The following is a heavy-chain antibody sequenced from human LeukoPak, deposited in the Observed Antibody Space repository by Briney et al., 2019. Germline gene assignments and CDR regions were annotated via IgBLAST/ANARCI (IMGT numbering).Heavy chain of an antibody. J-gene: IGHJ4*02. CDR3: ARDRGDGYDYFWDY. Sequence: SETLSLTCTVSGGSISSYYWSWIRQPPGKGLEWIGYIYYTGSTNYNPSLKSRVTISVDTSKNQFSMKLSSVTAADTAVYYCARDRGDGYDYFWDYWGQGTLVTVSS. V-gene: IGHV4-59*01. CDR2: IYYTGST. D-gene: IGHD5-12*01. CDR1: GGSISSYY.